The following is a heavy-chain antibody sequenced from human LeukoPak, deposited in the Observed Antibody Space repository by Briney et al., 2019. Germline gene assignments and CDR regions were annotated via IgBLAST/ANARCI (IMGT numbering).Heavy chain of an antibody. CDR1: GFTFSDFG. Sequence: GGSLRLSCAASGFTFSDFGMHWVRQAPGKGLEWVAFIQYDGSNKYYADSVKGRFTISRDNSKNTLYLQMNSLRAEDTAVYYCARDNPTDYGMDVWGQGTTVTVSS. D-gene: IGHD1-14*01. J-gene: IGHJ6*02. CDR3: ARDNPTDYGMDV. CDR2: IQYDGSNK. V-gene: IGHV3-30*02.